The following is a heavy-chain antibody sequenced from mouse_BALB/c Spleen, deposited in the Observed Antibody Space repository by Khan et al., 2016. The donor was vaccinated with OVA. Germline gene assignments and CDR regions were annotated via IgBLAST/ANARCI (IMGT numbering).Heavy chain of an antibody. CDR2: INSDGYYT. V-gene: IGHV5-6*01. Sequence: EVELVESGGDLVRPGGSLKLSCAASGFTFSAYGMSWVRQSPDKGLEWVATINSDGYYTYYPDSLKGRFIISRDNATNTLYLQMRSLKSEDTAMDYFTGHLPGWFAYWGQGTLVPFSA. J-gene: IGHJ3*01. CDR1: GFTFSAYG. CDR3: TGHLPGWFAY.